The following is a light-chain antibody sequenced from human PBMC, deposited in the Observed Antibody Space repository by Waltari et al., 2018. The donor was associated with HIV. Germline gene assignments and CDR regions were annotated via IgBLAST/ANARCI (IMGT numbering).Light chain of an antibody. CDR1: QNFNSY. CDR3: QQRGNWPWT. V-gene: IGKV3-11*01. J-gene: IGKJ1*01. Sequence: EIVLTQSPATLSLSPGERATLSCRAGQNFNSYLAWYQQKPGQAPRLLIYDASNRATGIPARFSGSGSGTDFTLTIGSLEPEDSAVYYCQQRGNWPWTFGQGTKVEIK. CDR2: DAS.